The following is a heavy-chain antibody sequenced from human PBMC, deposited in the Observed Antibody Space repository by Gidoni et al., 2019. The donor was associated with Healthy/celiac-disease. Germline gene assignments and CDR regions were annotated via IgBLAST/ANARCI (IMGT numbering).Heavy chain of an antibody. V-gene: IGHV3-30-3*01. CDR2: ISYDGSNK. D-gene: IGHD3-10*01. CDR3: ARDAVWIGVFDY. J-gene: IGHJ4*02. Sequence: QVQLVESGGGVVQPGRSLRLSCAASGFTFSSYAMHWVRQPPGKGLEWVAVISYDGSNKYYADSVKGRFTISRDNAKNTLYLQMNSLRAEDTAVYYCARDAVWIGVFDYWGQGTLVTVSS. CDR1: GFTFSSYA.